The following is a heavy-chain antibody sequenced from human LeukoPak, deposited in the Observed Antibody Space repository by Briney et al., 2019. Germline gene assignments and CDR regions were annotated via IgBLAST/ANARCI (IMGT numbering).Heavy chain of an antibody. Sequence: GGALRLSCAASGFTFSSYGMHWVRQAPGKGLEWVAFIRYDGSNKYYADSVKGRFTISRDNSKNTLYLQMNSLRAEDTAVYYCAKGLLWFGELVGYFDYWGQGTLVTVSS. CDR1: GFTFSSYG. D-gene: IGHD3-10*01. V-gene: IGHV3-30*02. CDR2: IRYDGSNK. J-gene: IGHJ4*02. CDR3: AKGLLWFGELVGYFDY.